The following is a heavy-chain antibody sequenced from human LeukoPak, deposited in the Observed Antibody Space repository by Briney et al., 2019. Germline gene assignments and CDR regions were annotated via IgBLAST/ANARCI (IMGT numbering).Heavy chain of an antibody. J-gene: IGHJ6*02. V-gene: IGHV4-59*08. CDR3: SSLTDYGYHYDYGMDV. CDR2: FYYTGST. Sequence: SETLSLTCTVSGGSISNYYWNWVRQPPGKGLEWIGYFYYTGSTHYNPSLKSRVTISVDTSKNQFSLKLTSVTAADTAVYYCSSLTDYGYHYDYGMDVWGQGTTVTVSS. D-gene: IGHD4/OR15-4a*01. CDR1: GGSISNYY.